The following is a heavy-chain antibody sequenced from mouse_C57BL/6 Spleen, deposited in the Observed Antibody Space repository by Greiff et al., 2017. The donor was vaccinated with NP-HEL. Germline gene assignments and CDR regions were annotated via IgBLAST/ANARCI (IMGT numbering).Heavy chain of an antibody. V-gene: IGHV1-42*01. CDR2: INPSTGGT. D-gene: IGHD2-4*01. CDR1: GYSFTGYY. CDR3: ARWGITTSFDY. Sequence: VQLKESGPELVKPGASVKISCKASGYSFTGYYMNWVKQSPEKSLEWIGEINPSTGGTTYNQKFKAKATLTVDKSSSTAYMQLKSLTSEDSAVYYCARWGITTSFDYWGQGTTLTVSS. J-gene: IGHJ2*01.